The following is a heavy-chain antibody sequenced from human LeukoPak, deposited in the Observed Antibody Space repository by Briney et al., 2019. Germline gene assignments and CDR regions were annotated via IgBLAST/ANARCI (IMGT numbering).Heavy chain of an antibody. V-gene: IGHV3-53*01. CDR2: LYGGGTA. J-gene: IGHJ4*02. CDR3: ARAGLSRAAAGLFDY. D-gene: IGHD6-13*01. Sequence: GWSLRLSCAASGFTVSSIYMNWVRQAPGKGLEWVSVLYGGGTAFYADSVKGRFTISRDNSKNTLYLQMSSLRVEDTAVYYCARAGLSRAAAGLFDYWGQGTLVTVSS. CDR1: GFTVSSIY.